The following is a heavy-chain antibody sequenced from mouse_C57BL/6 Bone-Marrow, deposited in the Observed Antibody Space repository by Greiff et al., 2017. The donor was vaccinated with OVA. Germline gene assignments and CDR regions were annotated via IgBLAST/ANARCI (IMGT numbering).Heavy chain of an antibody. D-gene: IGHD1-1*01. V-gene: IGHV1-47*01. CDR3: ARKVFTTVVATGYFDV. CDR2: FHPYNDDT. Sequence: VQLQQSGAELVKPGASVKMSCKASGYTFTTYPIEWMQQNHGKSLEWIGNFHPYNDDTKYNEQFKGKVTLTVEKSSSTVYVELSRLTSDDTAVYNCARKVFTTVVATGYFDVWGTGTTVTVSS. CDR1: GYTFTTYP. J-gene: IGHJ1*03.